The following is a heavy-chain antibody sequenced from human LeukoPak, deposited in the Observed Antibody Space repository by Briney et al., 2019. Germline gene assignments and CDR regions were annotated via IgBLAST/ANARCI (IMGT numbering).Heavy chain of an antibody. CDR3: ARWYCSSTSCYYDY. D-gene: IGHD2-2*01. V-gene: IGHV3-53*01. CDR2: IYSDGNT. Sequence: GGSLRLSCAASGFTLSSSYMSWVRQAPGKGLEWVSFIYSDGNTKYADSVQGRFTISRDNSKNTLYLQMNSLRAEDTAVYYCARWYCSSTSCYYDYWGQGTLVTVSS. CDR1: GFTLSSSY. J-gene: IGHJ4*02.